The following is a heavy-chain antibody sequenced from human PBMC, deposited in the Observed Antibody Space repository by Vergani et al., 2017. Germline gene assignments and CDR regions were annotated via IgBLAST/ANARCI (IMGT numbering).Heavy chain of an antibody. CDR3: ARDPCRVAARRGGFDC. CDR1: GFTLSSHA. Sequence: QVQLEESGGGVVQPGRSLRLSCAGSGFTLSSHAMHWVRQAPGKGLEWVAFIWYDGSKEYYADSVKGRFTISRDNSKNTLYLQMNNLRAADTAVYYGARDPCRVAARRGGFDCWGQGTLVTVSS. CDR2: IWYDGSKE. D-gene: IGHD6-6*01. V-gene: IGHV3-33*01. J-gene: IGHJ4*02.